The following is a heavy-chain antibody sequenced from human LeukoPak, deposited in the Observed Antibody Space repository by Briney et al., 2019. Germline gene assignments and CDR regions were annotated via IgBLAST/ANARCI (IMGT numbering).Heavy chain of an antibody. D-gene: IGHD3-22*01. Sequence: GGSLRLSCAASGFPFSTYAMHWVRQAPGKGLEWVAVIWYDGNNKYYPDSVKGRFTVSRDNSKNMLYLQMDSLRAEDTAVYFCARAYRDETNGYYYVPFDYWGQGTPVTVSS. CDR2: IWYDGNNK. CDR1: GFPFSTYA. CDR3: ARAYRDETNGYYYVPFDY. V-gene: IGHV3-33*08. J-gene: IGHJ4*02.